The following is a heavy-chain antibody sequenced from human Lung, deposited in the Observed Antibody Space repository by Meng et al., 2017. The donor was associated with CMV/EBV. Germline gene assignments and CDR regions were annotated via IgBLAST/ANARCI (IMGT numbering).Heavy chain of an antibody. V-gene: IGHV1-18*01. Sequence: KASGYTFSDFGITWVRRAPGQGLEWMGWINGDNGNTNYAQRFQGRVTLTTDTATRTAYMELRSLRSDDTAVYFCAREPSGYNYGPDYWGQGTLVTVSS. D-gene: IGHD5-18*01. CDR1: GYTFSDFG. CDR3: AREPSGYNYGPDY. CDR2: INGDNGNT. J-gene: IGHJ4*02.